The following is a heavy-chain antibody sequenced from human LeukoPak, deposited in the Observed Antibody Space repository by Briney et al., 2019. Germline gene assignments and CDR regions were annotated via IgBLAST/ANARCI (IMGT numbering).Heavy chain of an antibody. D-gene: IGHD1-26*01. CDR1: RLTFNNYA. Sequence: PGGSLRLSCAASRLTFNNYAMAWVRQAPGKGLEWVSLITDNGDNTYYPDSVKGRFTISRDNSKNMLYLQMNSLRGEDTATYFCAKAGGNYYGSEYFDYWGQGTLVTVSS. J-gene: IGHJ4*02. CDR3: AKAGGNYYGSEYFDY. CDR2: ITDNGDNT. V-gene: IGHV3-23*01.